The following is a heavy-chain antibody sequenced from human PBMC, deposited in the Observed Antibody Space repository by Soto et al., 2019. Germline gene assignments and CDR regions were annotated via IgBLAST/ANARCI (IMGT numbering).Heavy chain of an antibody. Sequence: QVQLQESGPGLVKPSQSLSLTCTVSGGSITSDDYYWSWIRQPSGRGLEWIGYIFYSGSTHYNPSLKSRFIISLDTSKKQVSLKLSSVTAADTAVYYCASANCGGDCSYRHDRYYFESWGQGTLVTVSS. CDR3: ASANCGGDCSYRHDRYYFES. D-gene: IGHD2-21*02. CDR2: IFYSGST. CDR1: GGSITSDDYY. J-gene: IGHJ4*02. V-gene: IGHV4-30-4*01.